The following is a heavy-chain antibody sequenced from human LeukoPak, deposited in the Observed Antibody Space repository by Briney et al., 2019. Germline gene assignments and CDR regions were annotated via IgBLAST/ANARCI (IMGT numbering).Heavy chain of an antibody. CDR2: MHHSGRT. CDR3: ARAQEGCSRASCYLEP. V-gene: IGHV4-4*02. Sequence: SETLSLTCAISGASISSTNWWIWVRQPPGKGLEWIGEMHHSGRTNYNPSLKSRITISVDKSKNQVFLRLNSVAAADTALYYCARAQEGCSRASCYLEPWGQGTLVTVSS. J-gene: IGHJ5*02. CDR1: GASISSTNW. D-gene: IGHD2-2*01.